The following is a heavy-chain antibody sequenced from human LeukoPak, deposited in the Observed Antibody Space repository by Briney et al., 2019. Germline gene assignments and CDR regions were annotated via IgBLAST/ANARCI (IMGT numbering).Heavy chain of an antibody. D-gene: IGHD3-22*01. J-gene: IGHJ4*02. CDR1: GFTFSSYG. Sequence: PGGSLRLSCAASGFTFSSYGMGWVRQAPGKGLEWVSAISGSGGSTYYADSVKGRFTISRDNSKNTLYLQMNSLRAEDTAVYYCAKDRPLYYYDSSGYHYWGQGTLVTVSS. CDR2: ISGSGGST. CDR3: AKDRPLYYYDSSGYHY. V-gene: IGHV3-23*01.